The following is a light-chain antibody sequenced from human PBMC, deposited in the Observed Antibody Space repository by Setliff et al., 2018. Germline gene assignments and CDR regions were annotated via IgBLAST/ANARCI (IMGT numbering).Light chain of an antibody. J-gene: IGLJ2*01. Sequence: VLTQPPSASGTPGQRVTIPCSGSRSNIGSKTVNWYQQLPGTAPKLLMFQNSQRPSGVPDRFSGSKSGTSASLAISGLQSEDEADYYCSTWDDSLNSVVFGGGTKVTVL. CDR3: STWDDSLNSVV. CDR2: QNS. V-gene: IGLV1-44*01. CDR1: RSNIGSKT.